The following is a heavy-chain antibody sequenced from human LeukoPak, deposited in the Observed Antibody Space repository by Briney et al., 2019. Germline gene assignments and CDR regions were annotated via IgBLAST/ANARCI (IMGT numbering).Heavy chain of an antibody. CDR3: ARGYDILTGHIDY. Sequence: GSLRLSCAASGFTFSSYSMNWVRQAPGKGLEWVSSISSSSSYIYYADSVKGRFTIPRDNAKNSLYLQMNSLRAEDTAVYYCARGYDILTGHIDYWGQGTLVTVSS. CDR1: GFTFSSYS. D-gene: IGHD3-9*01. J-gene: IGHJ4*02. V-gene: IGHV3-21*01. CDR2: ISSSSSYI.